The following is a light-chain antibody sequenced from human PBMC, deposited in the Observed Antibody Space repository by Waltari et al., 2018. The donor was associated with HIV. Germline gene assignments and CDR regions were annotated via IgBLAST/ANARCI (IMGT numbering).Light chain of an antibody. Sequence: DMEMTQFPDSLAVSLNERATINYKSSQSVLYSSNNKNYLAWYQQKPGQPPKLLIYWASTRESGVPDRFSGSGSGTDFTLTISSLQAEDVAVYYCQQYYSTPWTFGQGTKVEI. CDR2: WAS. CDR1: QSVLYSSNNKNY. V-gene: IGKV4-1*01. J-gene: IGKJ1*01. CDR3: QQYYSTPWT.